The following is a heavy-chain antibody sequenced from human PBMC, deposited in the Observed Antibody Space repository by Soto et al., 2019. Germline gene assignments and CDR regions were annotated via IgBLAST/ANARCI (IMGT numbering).Heavy chain of an antibody. CDR1: GGSFSGYC. CDR2: INHSGST. J-gene: IGHJ3*02. V-gene: IGHV4-34*01. Sequence: PSETLSLTCAVYGGSFSGYCWSWIRQPPGKGLEWIGEINHSGSTNYNPSLKSRVTISVDTSKNQFSLKLSSVTAADTAVYYCARGRLGELSPNDAFDIWGQGTMVTVSS. D-gene: IGHD3-16*02. CDR3: ARGRLGELSPNDAFDI.